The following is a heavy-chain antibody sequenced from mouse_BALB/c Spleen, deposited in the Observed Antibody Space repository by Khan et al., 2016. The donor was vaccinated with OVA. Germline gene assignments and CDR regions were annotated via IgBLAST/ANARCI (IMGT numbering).Heavy chain of an antibody. CDR3: ARVYGGDFDY. CDR1: GYSITTDYA. V-gene: IGHV3-2*02. D-gene: IGHD1-1*01. Sequence: VQLKESGPGLVKPSQSLSLTCTVTGYSITTDYAWNWIRQFPGNKLEWMGYISYSGNTKYNPSLTSRISITRDTSKNQFFLQLKSVTTEDTAIYYCARVYGGDFDYWGQGTTRTVSS. CDR2: ISYSGNT. J-gene: IGHJ2*01.